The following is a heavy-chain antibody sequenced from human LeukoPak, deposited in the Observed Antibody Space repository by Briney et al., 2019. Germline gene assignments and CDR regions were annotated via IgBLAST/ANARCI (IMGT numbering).Heavy chain of an antibody. CDR2: IKQDGSEK. Sequence: GGSLRLSCAASGFTFSSYWMSWVRQAPGKGLEGVANIKQDGSEKYYVDSVKGRFTISRDNAKNSLYLQMNSLRAEDTAVYYCASGNYGSGSYYIPDFDYWGQGTLVTVSS. V-gene: IGHV3-7*01. CDR1: GFTFSSYW. CDR3: ASGNYGSGSYYIPDFDY. D-gene: IGHD3-10*01. J-gene: IGHJ4*02.